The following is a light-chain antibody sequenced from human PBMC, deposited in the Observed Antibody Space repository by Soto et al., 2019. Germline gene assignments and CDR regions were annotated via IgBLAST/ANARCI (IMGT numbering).Light chain of an antibody. CDR2: EVS. CDR3: CSYAGRSTFPFYV. CDR1: SSDVGSYNL. V-gene: IGLV2-23*02. Sequence: QSVLTQPASVSGSPGQSITISCTGTSSDVGSYNLVSWYQQHPGKAPKLMIYEVSKRPSGVSNRFSGSKSGNTASLTISGLQAEDEADYYCCSYAGRSTFPFYVFGTGTKVTVL. J-gene: IGLJ1*01.